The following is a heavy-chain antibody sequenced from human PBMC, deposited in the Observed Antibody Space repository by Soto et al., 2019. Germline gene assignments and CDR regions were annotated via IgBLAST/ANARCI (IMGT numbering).Heavy chain of an antibody. CDR1: GFTFTNAW. Sequence: EVQLVESGGGLVKPGESLRLSCAASGFTFTNAWMSWVRQAPGKGLEWVGRIKSKTDGGTRDYAAPVKGRFTISRDDSKNTLFLQMNSLKTEDTAIYYCTYLHHDILTGSIWHYFDYWGQGTLVTVSS. D-gene: IGHD3-9*01. CDR3: TYLHHDILTGSIWHYFDY. J-gene: IGHJ4*02. V-gene: IGHV3-15*01. CDR2: IKSKTDGGTR.